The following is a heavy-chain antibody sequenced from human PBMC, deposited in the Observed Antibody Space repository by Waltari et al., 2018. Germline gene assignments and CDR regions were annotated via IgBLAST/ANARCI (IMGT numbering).Heavy chain of an antibody. CDR1: GFSFSKAW. CDR3: TTGNYYDSPWSGY. D-gene: IGHD3-22*01. Sequence: EVQLVESGGGLVKPGGSLRLSCAVSGFSFSKAWMTWVRQAPGKGLEWVGRMRSKTEGGTTDYAAPVKGRFSRSRDDSKNTLYLQMNSLKTEDTAVYYCTTGNYYDSPWSGYWGQGTLVTVSS. CDR2: MRSKTEGGTT. V-gene: IGHV3-15*01. J-gene: IGHJ4*02.